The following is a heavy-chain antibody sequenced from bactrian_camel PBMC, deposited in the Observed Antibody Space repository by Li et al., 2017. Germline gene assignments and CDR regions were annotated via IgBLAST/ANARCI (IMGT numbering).Heavy chain of an antibody. CDR1: GYSDSRYR. V-gene: IGHV3S55*01. CDR3: AADDFGRCRAGEYSY. CDR2: IGSSGST. Sequence: QLVESGGGSVQAGGSLRLSCTGYSDSRYRMAWFRQAPGQEREGVATIGSSGSTSYADSVKGRFTISKGTAKNTLSLQMNSLKPEDTATYYCAADDFGRCRAGEYSYWGQGTQVTVS. D-gene: IGHD1*01. J-gene: IGHJ4*01.